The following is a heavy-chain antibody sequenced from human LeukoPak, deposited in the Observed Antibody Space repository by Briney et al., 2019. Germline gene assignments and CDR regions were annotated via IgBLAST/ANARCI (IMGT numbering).Heavy chain of an antibody. V-gene: IGHV3-30*03. CDR1: GFTFSSYA. CDR2: ISYDGSNK. J-gene: IGHJ2*01. D-gene: IGHD6-19*01. Sequence: GGSLRLSCAASGFTFSSYAMSWVRQAPGKGLEWVAVISYDGSNKYYADSVKGRFTISRDNSKNTLYLQMNSLRAEDTAVYYCARMPRVAVAPSWYFDLWGRGTLVTVSS. CDR3: ARMPRVAVAPSWYFDL.